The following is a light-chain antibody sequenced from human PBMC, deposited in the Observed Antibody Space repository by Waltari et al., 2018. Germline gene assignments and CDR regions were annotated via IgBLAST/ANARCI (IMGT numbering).Light chain of an antibody. CDR1: SSDIGGYKF. V-gene: IGLV2-14*01. CDR3: SSYTSGTTLVA. Sequence: QSVLTQPASVSGSPGQSVTISCTGTSSDIGGYKFFSWYQQHPGKAPKLIIFEVNNRPEGVSIRFSGAKSDNTASLTISGLQAEDEADYYCSSYTSGTTLVAFGGGTRLTVL. CDR2: EVN. J-gene: IGLJ2*01.